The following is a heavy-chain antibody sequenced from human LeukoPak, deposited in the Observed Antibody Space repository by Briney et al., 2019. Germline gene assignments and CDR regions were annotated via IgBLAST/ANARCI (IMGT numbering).Heavy chain of an antibody. CDR1: GGSFSGYY. J-gene: IGHJ4*02. V-gene: IGHV4-34*01. CDR2: INHSGST. Sequence: SETLSLTCAVYGGSFSGYYWSWIRRPPGKGLEWIGEINHSGSTNYNPSLKSRVTISVDTSKNQFSLKLSSVTAADTAVYYCARALGYSSGWYGYFDYWGQGTLVTVSS. D-gene: IGHD6-19*01. CDR3: ARALGYSSGWYGYFDY.